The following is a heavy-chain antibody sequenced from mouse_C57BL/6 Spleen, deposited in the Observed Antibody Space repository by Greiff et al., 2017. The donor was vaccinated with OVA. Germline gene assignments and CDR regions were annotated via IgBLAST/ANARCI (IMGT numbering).Heavy chain of an antibody. J-gene: IGHJ1*03. V-gene: IGHV1-15*01. CDR1: GYTFTDYE. CDR3: TRGPYYSNDDWYCDV. CDR2: IDPETGGT. D-gene: IGHD2-5*01. Sequence: VQLVESGAELVRPGASVTLSCKASGYTFTDYEMHWVKQTPVHGLEWIGAIDPETGGTAYNQKFKGKAILTADKSSSTAYMELRSLTSEDSAVYYCTRGPYYSNDDWYCDVWGTGTTVTVSS.